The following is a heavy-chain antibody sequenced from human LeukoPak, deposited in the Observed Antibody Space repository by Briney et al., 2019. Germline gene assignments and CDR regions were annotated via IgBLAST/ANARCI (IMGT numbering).Heavy chain of an antibody. J-gene: IGHJ4*02. D-gene: IGHD2-8*01. V-gene: IGHV3-13*04. CDR2: IGTAGDT. CDR1: GFTFSNYD. CDR3: ARGSNTHFDY. Sequence: PGGSLRLSCAASGFTFSNYDMHWVRQATGKGLEWVSAIGTAGDTYYPGSVRGRFTMSRENAKNSLYLQMNSLAAGDTAVYYCARGSNTHFDYWGQGTLVPVSS.